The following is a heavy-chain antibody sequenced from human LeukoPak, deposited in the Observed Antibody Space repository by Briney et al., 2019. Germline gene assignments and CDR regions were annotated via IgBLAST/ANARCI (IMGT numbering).Heavy chain of an antibody. J-gene: IGHJ5*02. CDR3: ARVKVGITYWFDP. Sequence: GFMILSSAASAFVVNYNYMSWVRHAPGKGLEWFSVIYSGGSTYYADSVKGRFTISRDNSKNTVYLQMNSLRVEDTAVYYCARVKVGITYWFDPWGQGTLVTVSS. D-gene: IGHD1-26*01. CDR2: IYSGGST. CDR1: AFVVNYNY. V-gene: IGHV3-66*01.